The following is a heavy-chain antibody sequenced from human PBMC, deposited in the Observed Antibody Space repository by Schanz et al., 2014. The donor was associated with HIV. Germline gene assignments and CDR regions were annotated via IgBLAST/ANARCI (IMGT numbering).Heavy chain of an antibody. Sequence: QVQLVQSGAEGRKPGASVKVSCKASGYTFSDYFIHWVRQAPGQGLEWMGWMNPNRGNAGFAQNFQGRVVLTRDTSITTAYMELTSLRPEDTAVYYCARRRGWGSYRYFPYGLDVWGQGTTVTVSS. J-gene: IGHJ6*02. V-gene: IGHV1-8*02. CDR1: GYTFSDYF. D-gene: IGHD3-16*02. CDR2: MNPNRGNA. CDR3: ARRRGWGSYRYFPYGLDV.